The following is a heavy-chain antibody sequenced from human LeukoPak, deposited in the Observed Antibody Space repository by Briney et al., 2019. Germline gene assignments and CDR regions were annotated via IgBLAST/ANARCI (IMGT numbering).Heavy chain of an antibody. Sequence: PSETLSLTCTVSGGSISDYYWSWIRQPPGKGLDWIGYIYYSGSTNYSPSLKSRVTISVDTSKNQFSLKLSSVTAADTAVYYCASGGYCSSTSCYPNWFDPWGQGTLVTVSS. V-gene: IGHV4-59*01. D-gene: IGHD2-2*01. CDR2: IYYSGST. J-gene: IGHJ5*02. CDR3: ASGGYCSSTSCYPNWFDP. CDR1: GGSISDYY.